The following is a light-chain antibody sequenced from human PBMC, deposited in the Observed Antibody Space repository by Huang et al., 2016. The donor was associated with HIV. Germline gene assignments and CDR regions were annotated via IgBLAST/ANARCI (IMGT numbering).Light chain of an antibody. CDR2: AAA. Sequence: DIQMTQSPSSLSASVGDRVTITCRASQDITKSLAWYQQKPGKAPNLLLYAAARLESGVPARLRSSGSETVYTLTIGTLQPEDSAVYCCQQYFSPLPITFGQGTRLEMK. CDR3: QQYFSPLPIT. CDR1: QDITKS. J-gene: IGKJ5*01. V-gene: IGKV1-NL1*01.